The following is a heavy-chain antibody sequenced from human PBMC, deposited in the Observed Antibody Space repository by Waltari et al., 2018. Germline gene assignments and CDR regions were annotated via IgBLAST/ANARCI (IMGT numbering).Heavy chain of an antibody. CDR3: ARDGDENAFDI. D-gene: IGHD2-21*02. CDR1: GGTFSSYA. Sequence: QVQLVQSGAEVKKPGSSVKVSCKASGGTFSSYAISWVRQAPGEGLEWMGRIIPIFGTANYAQKFQSRVTITADKSTSTAYMERCSLRSEDTAVYCCARDGDENAFDIWGQGTMVTVSS. J-gene: IGHJ3*02. CDR2: IIPIFGTA. V-gene: IGHV1-69*08.